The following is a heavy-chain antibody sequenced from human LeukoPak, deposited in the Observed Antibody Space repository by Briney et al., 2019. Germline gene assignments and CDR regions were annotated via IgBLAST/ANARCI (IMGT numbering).Heavy chain of an antibody. CDR3: AKACRAIANYYGMDV. V-gene: IGHV3-23*01. CDR2: ISGSGGST. CDR1: GFTFSSYA. Sequence: PGGSLRLSCAASGFTFSSYAMSWVRQAPGKGLKWVSAISGSGGSTYYADSVKGRFTISRDNSKNTLYPQMNSLRAEDTAVYYCAKACRAIANYYGMDVWGQGTTVTVSS. D-gene: IGHD1-26*01. J-gene: IGHJ6*02.